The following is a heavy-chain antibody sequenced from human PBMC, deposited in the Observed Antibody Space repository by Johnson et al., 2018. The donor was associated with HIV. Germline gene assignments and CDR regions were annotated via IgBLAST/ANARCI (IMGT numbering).Heavy chain of an antibody. CDR1: GFTFSSYA. V-gene: IGHV3-64*01. CDR3: ARRRENLNIWQESFDI. Sequence: VQLVESGGGVVQPGGSLRLSCAASGFTFSSYAMHWVRQAPGKGLEYVSAISSTGGSTHYANSVKGRFTISRDNSKNTLYLQMGRLRPDDTAVYYCARRRENLNIWQESFDIWGQGTMVTVSS. CDR2: ISSTGGST. J-gene: IGHJ3*02.